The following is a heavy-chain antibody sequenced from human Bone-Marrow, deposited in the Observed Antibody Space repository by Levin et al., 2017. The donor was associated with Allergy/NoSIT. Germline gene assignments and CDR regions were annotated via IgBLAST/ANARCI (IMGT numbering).Heavy chain of an antibody. CDR3: ARDLPISGWSQGGHYYYTMDL. CDR1: GGTFSTFA. V-gene: IGHV1-69*01. J-gene: IGHJ6*02. CDR2: IIPLSGTA. D-gene: IGHD6-19*01. Sequence: KAGGSLRLSCKASGGTFSTFAISWVRQAPGQGLVWMGGIIPLSGTAEYAQKFQGRVTITADESTSTAYMELSSLTSEDTALYFCARDLPISGWSQGGHYYYTMDLWGQGTTVTVSS.